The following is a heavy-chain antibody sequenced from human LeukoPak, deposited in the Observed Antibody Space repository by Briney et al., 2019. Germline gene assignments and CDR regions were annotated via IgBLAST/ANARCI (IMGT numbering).Heavy chain of an antibody. Sequence: GGSLKLSCAASGFTFSSYGMSWVRQAPGKGLEWVSDISGSGGSTYYAESVKGRFTISRDNSKNTLYLQMNSLRAEDTAVYYCARRAGAYSHPYDYWGQGTLVTVSS. D-gene: IGHD4/OR15-4a*01. CDR3: ARRAGAYSHPYDY. J-gene: IGHJ4*02. V-gene: IGHV3-23*01. CDR2: ISGSGGST. CDR1: GFTFSSYG.